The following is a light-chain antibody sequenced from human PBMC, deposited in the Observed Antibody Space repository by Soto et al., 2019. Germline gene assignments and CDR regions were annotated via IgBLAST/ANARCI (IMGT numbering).Light chain of an antibody. CDR3: QQYGSSPLT. Sequence: EIVLTQSPGTLSLSPGERATLSCRASQSVRSNELAWYQQKPGQAPRLLIYGASSRATAIPDRVSGSGSGTDFTLTISRLEPDDFAVYYCQQYGSSPLTFGGGTEVEFK. V-gene: IGKV3-20*01. CDR2: GAS. J-gene: IGKJ4*01. CDR1: QSVRSNE.